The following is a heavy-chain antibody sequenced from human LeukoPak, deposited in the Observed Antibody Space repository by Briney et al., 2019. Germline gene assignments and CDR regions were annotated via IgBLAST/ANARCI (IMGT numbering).Heavy chain of an antibody. CDR1: GFSFSGYA. Sequence: GGSLRLSCAASGFSFSGYAMNWVRQAPGKGLEWVSSLSVSGGTTYYTDSVKGRFTVSRDNSRDTLYLQMHSLRVEDTAAYYCARMNGGSLSSYYFDYWGQGILVTVPS. D-gene: IGHD1-26*01. CDR2: LSVSGGTT. V-gene: IGHV3-23*01. CDR3: ARMNGGSLSSYYFDY. J-gene: IGHJ4*02.